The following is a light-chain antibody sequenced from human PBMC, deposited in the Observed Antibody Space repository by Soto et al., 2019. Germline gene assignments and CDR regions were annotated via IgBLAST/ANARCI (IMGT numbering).Light chain of an antibody. CDR2: WAS. J-gene: IGKJ1*01. Sequence: DIVMTQSPDSLAVSLGERATINCKSSQSVLYSPNNKNYLAWYQQKPGQPPKLLVYWASTRESGVTDRFSGSGSETDFTHTINSLQAEDVAVYYCQQYINAPQTFGQGTKVEIK. V-gene: IGKV4-1*01. CDR3: QQYINAPQT. CDR1: QSVLYSPNNKNY.